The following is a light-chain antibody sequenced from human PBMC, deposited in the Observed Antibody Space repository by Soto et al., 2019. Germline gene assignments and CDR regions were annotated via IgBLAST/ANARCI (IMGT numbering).Light chain of an antibody. Sequence: QSALTQPASVSGSPGQSITISCTGTSSDVGSYNLVSWYQQHPGKAPKLMIYEGSKRPSGVSNRFSGSKSGNTASLTISGLQAEDEADYYCSSYTSSSNYVFGTGTKVTVL. CDR3: SSYTSSSNYV. CDR2: EGS. CDR1: SSDVGSYNL. J-gene: IGLJ1*01. V-gene: IGLV2-14*02.